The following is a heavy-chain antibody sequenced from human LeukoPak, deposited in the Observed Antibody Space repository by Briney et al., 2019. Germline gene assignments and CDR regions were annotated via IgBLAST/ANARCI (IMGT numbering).Heavy chain of an antibody. J-gene: IGHJ5*02. CDR1: GYTFTGYF. Sequence: GASVKVSCKASGYTFTGYFMRWVRQAPGQGLEWMGWISAYNGNTNYAQKLQGRVTMTTDTSTSTAYMELRSLRSDDTAVYYCARVGCSSTSCRYNWFDPWGQGTLVTVSS. V-gene: IGHV1-18*01. CDR2: ISAYNGNT. D-gene: IGHD2-2*01. CDR3: ARVGCSSTSCRYNWFDP.